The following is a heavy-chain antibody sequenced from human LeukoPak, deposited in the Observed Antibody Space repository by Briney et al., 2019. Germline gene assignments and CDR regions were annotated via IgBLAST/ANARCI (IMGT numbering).Heavy chain of an antibody. CDR2: ISPNSGGI. CDR1: GYTFTDYN. Sequence: ASVKVSCRASGYTFTDYNVHWVRQAPGHGLEWMGWISPNSGGITYAQKVKGRVTMTRDTSISTAYMDLARLTSDDTAVYFCAGEREVVDSAYQAFDIWGQGTVVTVSS. J-gene: IGHJ3*02. V-gene: IGHV1-2*02. D-gene: IGHD3/OR15-3a*01. CDR3: AGEREVVDSAYQAFDI.